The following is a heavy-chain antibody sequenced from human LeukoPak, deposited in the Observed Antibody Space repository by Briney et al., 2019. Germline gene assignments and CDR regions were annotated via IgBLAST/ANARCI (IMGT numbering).Heavy chain of an antibody. CDR2: IIPIFGTA. CDR1: GGTFSSYA. CDR3: ARDDDSSGYYYSDAFDI. J-gene: IGHJ3*02. V-gene: IGHV1-69*05. Sequence: ASVKVSCKASGGTFSSYAISWVRQAPGQGLEWMGGIIPIFGTANYAQKFQGRVTMTRDTSTSTVYMELSSLRSEDTAVYYCARDDDSSGYYYSDAFDIWGQGTMVTVSS. D-gene: IGHD3-22*01.